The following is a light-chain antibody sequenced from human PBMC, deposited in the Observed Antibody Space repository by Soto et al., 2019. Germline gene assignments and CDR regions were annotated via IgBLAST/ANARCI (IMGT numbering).Light chain of an antibody. Sequence: DIQLTQSPSFLSASIGDRVTIICRASQGISSYLAWYQQTPGRAPKLLIYASSTLQSGVPSRFSGSGSGTKFTLTISSLQPDDFATYYCQQVNTFPVTFGQGTRLEIK. J-gene: IGKJ5*01. CDR3: QQVNTFPVT. CDR2: ASS. CDR1: QGISSY. V-gene: IGKV1-9*01.